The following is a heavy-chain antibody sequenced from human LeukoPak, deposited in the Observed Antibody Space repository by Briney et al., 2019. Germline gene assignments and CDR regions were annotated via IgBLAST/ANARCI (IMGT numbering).Heavy chain of an antibody. CDR2: ISGSGGST. J-gene: IGHJ4*02. CDR1: GFTFSSYS. Sequence: GGSLILSCAASGFTFSSYSMSWVRQAPGKGLEWVSAISGSGGSTYYADSVKGRFTISRDNSNNTLYLQMNSLRAEDTAVYYCAKAARGYYDSSGPSYYFDYWGQGTLVTVSS. V-gene: IGHV3-23*01. CDR3: AKAARGYYDSSGPSYYFDY. D-gene: IGHD3-22*01.